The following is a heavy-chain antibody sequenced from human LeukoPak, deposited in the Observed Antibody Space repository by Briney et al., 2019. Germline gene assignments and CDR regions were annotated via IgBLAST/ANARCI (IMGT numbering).Heavy chain of an antibody. D-gene: IGHD2-15*01. J-gene: IGHJ3*02. CDR1: GFTINNYG. V-gene: IGHV3-23*01. CDR2: ISGRGDST. Sequence: GGSLRLSCASSGFTINNYGMTWVRQAPGKGLEWVSTISGRGDSTYYADSVKGRFTISRDNSKNTLYLQMNSLRAEDTAVYYCARDIDPVPDIVVVVAATAAFDIWGQGTMVTVSS. CDR3: ARDIDPVPDIVVVVAATAAFDI.